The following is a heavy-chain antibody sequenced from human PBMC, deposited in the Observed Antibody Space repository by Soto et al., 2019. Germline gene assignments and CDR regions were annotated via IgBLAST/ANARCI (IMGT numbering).Heavy chain of an antibody. CDR2: IWYDGSNK. CDR3: ARYHYYHYGMDV. V-gene: IGHV3-33*01. CDR1: GFTFSSYG. D-gene: IGHD2-2*01. J-gene: IGHJ6*02. Sequence: GGSLRLSCAASGFTFSSYGMHWVRQASGKGLEWVAVIWYDGSNKYYADSVKGRFTISRDNSKNTLYLQMNSLRAEDTAVYYCARYHYYHYGMDVWGQGTTVTVSS.